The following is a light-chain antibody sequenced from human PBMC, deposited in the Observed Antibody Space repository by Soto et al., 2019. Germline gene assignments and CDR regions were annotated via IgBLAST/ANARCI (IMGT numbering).Light chain of an antibody. V-gene: IGKV1-9*01. CDR1: QSISSY. CDR3: QQLNSYPLT. CDR2: AAS. J-gene: IGKJ4*02. Sequence: DIQLTQSPSFLSVSPGERATLSCRASQSISSYLAWYQQKPGQAPKLLIYAASTWQSGVPSRFSGSGSGTEFTLTISSLQPEDFATYYCQQLNSYPLTFGGGTKVDIK.